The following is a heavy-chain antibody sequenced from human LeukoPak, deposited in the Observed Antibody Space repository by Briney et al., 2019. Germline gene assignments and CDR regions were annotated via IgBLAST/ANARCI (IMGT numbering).Heavy chain of an antibody. J-gene: IGHJ5*02. CDR1: GYTLTGYY. Sequence: ASVKVSCKASGYTLTGYYMHWVRQAPGQGLEWMGRINPNSGGTNYAQKFQGRVTMTRDTSISAAYMELSRLGSDDTAVYYCAVVEGVVGATNNWFDPWGEGTLVTASS. D-gene: IGHD1-26*01. CDR2: INPNSGGT. CDR3: AVVEGVVGATNNWFDP. V-gene: IGHV1-2*06.